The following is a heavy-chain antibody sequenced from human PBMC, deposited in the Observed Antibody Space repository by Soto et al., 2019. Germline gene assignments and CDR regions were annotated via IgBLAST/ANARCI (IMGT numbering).Heavy chain of an antibody. CDR1: GGSFSGYY. CDR3: ARTTVTPHDAFDS. J-gene: IGHJ3*02. Sequence: PSETLSLTCAVYGGSFSGYYWSWIRQPPGKGLEWIGEINHSGSTNYNPSLKSRVTISVDTSKNQFSLKLSSVTAADTAVYYCARTTVTPHDAFDSPGQGTRVTVSS. D-gene: IGHD4-17*01. CDR2: INHSGST. V-gene: IGHV4-34*01.